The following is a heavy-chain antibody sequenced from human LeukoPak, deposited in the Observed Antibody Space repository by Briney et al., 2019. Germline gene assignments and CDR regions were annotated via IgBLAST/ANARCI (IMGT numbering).Heavy chain of an antibody. CDR3: ARTPSTSETAAGSFDY. J-gene: IGHJ4*02. CDR2: ISAYNGNT. Sequence: ASVKVSCKASGYTFTSYAITWVRQAPGQGLEWMGWISAYNGNTNYAQNLQGRVTMTTDTSTSTAYMELRSLRSDDTAMYYCARTPSTSETAAGSFDYWGQGTLVTVSS. CDR1: GYTFTSYA. D-gene: IGHD6-13*01. V-gene: IGHV1-18*01.